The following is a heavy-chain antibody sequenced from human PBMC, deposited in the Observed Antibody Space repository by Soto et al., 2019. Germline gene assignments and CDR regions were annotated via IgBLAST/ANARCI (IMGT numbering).Heavy chain of an antibody. CDR1: GGSISGSSYF. CDR3: ARARIAVAGTGHIDY. CDR2: IYYSGST. D-gene: IGHD6-19*01. J-gene: IGHJ4*02. Sequence: QLQLQESGPGLVKPSETLSLTCSVSGGSISGSSYFWGWIRQPPGKGLEWIGTIYYSGSTYYNPSLKSRVTISVDTSKNQFSLKLSSVTAADTAVYYCARARIAVAGTGHIDYWGQGTLVTVSS. V-gene: IGHV4-39*01.